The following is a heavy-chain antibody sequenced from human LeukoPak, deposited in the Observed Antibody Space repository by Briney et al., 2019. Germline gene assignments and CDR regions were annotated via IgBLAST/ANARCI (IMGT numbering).Heavy chain of an antibody. Sequence: PGGSLRLSCAASGFTFSSYSMNWVRQAPGKGLEWVSSISSSSSYIYYADSVKGRFTISRDNAKNSLYLQMNSLRAEDTAVYYCAKFLPTHIVVANYYFDYWGQGTLVTVSS. D-gene: IGHD2-21*01. CDR2: ISSSSSYI. V-gene: IGHV3-21*04. CDR3: AKFLPTHIVVANYYFDY. CDR1: GFTFSSYS. J-gene: IGHJ4*02.